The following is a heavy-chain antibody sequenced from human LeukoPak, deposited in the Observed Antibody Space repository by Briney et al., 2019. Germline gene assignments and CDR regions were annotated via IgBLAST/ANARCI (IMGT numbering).Heavy chain of an antibody. Sequence: PSETLSLTCAVYGESFSGYYWSWIRQPPGKGLEWIGEINHSGSTNYNPSLKSRVTISIDTSKNHFSLRLSSVTAADTAVYYCARTGLFAAFDIWGQGTMVTVSS. J-gene: IGHJ3*02. CDR3: ARTGLFAAFDI. V-gene: IGHV4-34*01. D-gene: IGHD1-14*01. CDR1: GESFSGYY. CDR2: INHSGST.